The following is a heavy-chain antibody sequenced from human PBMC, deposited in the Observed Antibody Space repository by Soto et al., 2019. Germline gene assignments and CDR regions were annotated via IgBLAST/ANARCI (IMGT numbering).Heavy chain of an antibody. Sequence: GCVXVSFKSSLYTFTIYAMHFLRQAPGQRLEWMGWINAGNGNTKYSQKFQGRVTITRDTSASTACVELSSLRSEDTAVYYCARGVYGEYVGEWENDFDIWGQGTMVTVSS. CDR1: LYTFTIYA. D-gene: IGHD4-17*01. CDR2: INAGNGNT. J-gene: IGHJ3*02. CDR3: ARGVYGEYVGEWENDFDI. V-gene: IGHV1-3*01.